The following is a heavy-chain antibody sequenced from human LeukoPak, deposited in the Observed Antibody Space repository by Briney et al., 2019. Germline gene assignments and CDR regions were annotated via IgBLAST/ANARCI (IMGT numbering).Heavy chain of an antibody. V-gene: IGHV1-46*01. CDR3: ARGYCSSTSCYTGGDDAFDI. CDR2: INPSGGST. CDR1: GYTFTSYY. J-gene: IGHJ3*02. D-gene: IGHD2-2*02. Sequence: ASVKVSCKASGYTFTSYYMHWVRQAPGQGLEWMGIINPSGGSTSYAQKFQGRVTMTRDMSTSTVYMELSSLRSEDTAVYYCARGYCSSTSCYTGGDDAFDIWGQGTMVTVSS.